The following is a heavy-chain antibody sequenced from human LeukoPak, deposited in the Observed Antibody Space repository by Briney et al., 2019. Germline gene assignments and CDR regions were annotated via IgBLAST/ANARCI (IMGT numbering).Heavy chain of an antibody. Sequence: ASVKVSCKASGYTFTGYYMYWVRQAPGQGLEWMGWINPNSGGTNYAQKFQGRVTMTRDTSISAAYMAMSRLRSDDTAVFYCAREFHYGSGSYCNPYYYYMDVWGKGTTVTVSS. CDR3: AREFHYGSGSYCNPYYYYMDV. D-gene: IGHD3-10*01. CDR1: GYTFTGYY. CDR2: INPNSGGT. V-gene: IGHV1-2*02. J-gene: IGHJ6*03.